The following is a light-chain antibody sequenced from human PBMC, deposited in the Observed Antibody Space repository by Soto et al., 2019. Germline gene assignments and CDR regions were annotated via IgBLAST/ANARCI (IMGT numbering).Light chain of an antibody. J-gene: IGKJ4*01. V-gene: IGKV4-1*01. CDR2: WAS. CDR3: QQYLKVPLT. Sequence: SPLSCWSRQSVLYSLHNRNYLAWYQQKPGQPPKLLIYWASTRESVVPDRFSGSGSGTDFTLTFSSLQAEDVAVYFCQQYLKVPLTFGGGTKVGIK. CDR1: QSVLYSLHNRNY.